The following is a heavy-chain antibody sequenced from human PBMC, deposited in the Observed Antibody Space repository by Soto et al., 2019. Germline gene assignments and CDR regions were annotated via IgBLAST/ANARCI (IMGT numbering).Heavy chain of an antibody. Sequence: GGSLRLSCAASGFTFSDYGMQWVRQAPGKGLDWVALIWYDGSNKYYADSVKGRFTISRDNSKNTLYLQMNGLRAEDTAFYYCARDMGYSSGHGFDYWGQGTLVTVSS. D-gene: IGHD6-19*01. J-gene: IGHJ4*02. V-gene: IGHV3-33*01. CDR1: GFTFSDYG. CDR2: IWYDGSNK. CDR3: ARDMGYSSGHGFDY.